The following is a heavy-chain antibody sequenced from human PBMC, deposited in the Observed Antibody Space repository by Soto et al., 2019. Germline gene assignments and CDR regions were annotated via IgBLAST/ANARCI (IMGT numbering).Heavy chain of an antibody. CDR1: GFAFIDYY. CDR3: ARGVAVTTIFDY. CDR2: ISSSGSTI. Sequence: AWGSLRLSCAASGFAFIDYYMIFIGQAPGKGLEWVSCISSSGSTIYYADSVKGRFTISRDNAKNSLYLQMNSLRAEDTAVYYCARGVAVTTIFDYWGQGTLVTVSS. D-gene: IGHD4-4*01. J-gene: IGHJ4*02. V-gene: IGHV3-11*01.